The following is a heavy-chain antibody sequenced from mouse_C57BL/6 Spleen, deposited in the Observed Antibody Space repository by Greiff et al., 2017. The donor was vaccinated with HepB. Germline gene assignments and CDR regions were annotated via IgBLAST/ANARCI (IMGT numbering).Heavy chain of an antibody. CDR1: GFTFSSYG. J-gene: IGHJ4*01. CDR3: ARQGYDYDSYYAMDY. CDR2: ISSGGSYT. V-gene: IGHV5-6*01. Sequence: EVQLVESGGDLVKPGGSLKLSCAASGFTFSSYGMSWVRQTPDKRLEWVATISSGGSYTYYPDSVKGRFTISRDNAKNTLYLQMSSLKSEDTAMYYCARQGYDYDSYYAMDYWGQGTSVTVSS. D-gene: IGHD2-4*01.